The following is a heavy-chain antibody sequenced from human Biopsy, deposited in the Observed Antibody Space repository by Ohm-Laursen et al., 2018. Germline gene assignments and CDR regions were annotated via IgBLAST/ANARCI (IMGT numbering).Heavy chain of an antibody. CDR3: ARGEGSSWFDP. Sequence: SSVKVSCKASGDSFTSYAIDWVRQAPGQGLEWMGGIIPIPNVATYAQKFQGRITITADESTSTAYMELSSLTSDDTAVYFCARGEGSSWFDPWGHGTLVTVSS. CDR2: IIPIPNVA. J-gene: IGHJ5*02. D-gene: IGHD1-26*01. CDR1: GDSFTSYA. V-gene: IGHV1-69*01.